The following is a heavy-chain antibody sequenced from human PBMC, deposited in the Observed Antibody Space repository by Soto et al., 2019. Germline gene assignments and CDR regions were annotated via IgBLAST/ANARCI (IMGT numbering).Heavy chain of an antibody. CDR1: GFSLSSSGVG. J-gene: IGHJ4*02. Sequence: QIILKESGPTLVKPTQTLTLTCTFSGFSLSSSGVGVGWIRQPPGKALEWLALIYWDGDKRYSPYLKSRLTITKDTSKNQVVLTMTNMDPVDTATYYCAHRPNDFWSGSEGYFFDYWGQGTLVTVSS. V-gene: IGHV2-5*02. CDR2: IYWDGDK. CDR3: AHRPNDFWSGSEGYFFDY. D-gene: IGHD3-3*01.